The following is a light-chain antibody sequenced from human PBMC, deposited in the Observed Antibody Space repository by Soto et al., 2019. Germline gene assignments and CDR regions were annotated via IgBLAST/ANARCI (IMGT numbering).Light chain of an antibody. CDR3: QQRILWPAS. Sequence: EIVLTQSPATLSLSPGERATLSCRASQSVSSYLAWYQQKPGQAPRLLIYDASNRATGIPARFSGRGSGTDLTLTISSLEPDDLAVYYCQQRILWPASVGGATMVQMK. J-gene: IGKJ4*01. CDR2: DAS. V-gene: IGKV3-11*01. CDR1: QSVSSY.